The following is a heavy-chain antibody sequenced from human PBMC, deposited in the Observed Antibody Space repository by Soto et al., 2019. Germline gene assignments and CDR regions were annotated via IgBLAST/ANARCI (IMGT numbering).Heavy chain of an antibody. CDR1: GDSIRSRSY. CDR3: RRSSRYSTDV. V-gene: IGHV4-38-2*02. J-gene: IGHJ6*02. CDR2: IYSTGNT. Sequence: SETLSLTCTVSGDSIRSRSYWGWIRQPPGKGLELIGSIYSTGNTYYNPSLNSQVTISVDTSKNQFSLNVISVTAADTAVYYCRRSSRYSTDVWGQGTTVT. D-gene: IGHD6-13*01.